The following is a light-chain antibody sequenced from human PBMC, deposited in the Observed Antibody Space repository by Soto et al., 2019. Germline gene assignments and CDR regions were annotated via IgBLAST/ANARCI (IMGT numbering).Light chain of an antibody. CDR3: QQYGSSPLT. J-gene: IGKJ1*01. CDR2: TAS. Sequence: EILLTQSPGTLSLSPGERATLSCRASHVVSSSYLAWYQHKPGQAPRLVIYTASSRATGIPDRFSGSGSGTDFSLTISRLEPEDFAVYYCQQYGSSPLTFGQGTKVDIK. V-gene: IGKV3-20*01. CDR1: HVVSSSY.